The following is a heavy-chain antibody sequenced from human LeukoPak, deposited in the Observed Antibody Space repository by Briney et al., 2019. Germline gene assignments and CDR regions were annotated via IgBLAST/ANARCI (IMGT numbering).Heavy chain of an antibody. J-gene: IGHJ4*02. CDR1: GGTFSTYA. CDR3: ASRNYVSGTYYPHSFDY. CDR2: IIPMLGVA. Sequence: SEKVSCKASGGTFSTYAISWVRQAPGQGLEWMGRIIPMLGVANYAQEFQGRVTITADKSTSTAYMELSSLRSEDTALYYCASRNYVSGTYYPHSFDYWAREPWSPSPQ. D-gene: IGHD3-10*01. V-gene: IGHV1-69*04.